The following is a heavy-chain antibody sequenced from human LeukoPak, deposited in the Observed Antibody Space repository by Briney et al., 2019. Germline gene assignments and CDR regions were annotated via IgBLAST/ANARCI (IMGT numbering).Heavy chain of an antibody. V-gene: IGHV4-39*07. CDR1: GDSISSSSYY. Sequence: SETLSLTCIVSGDSISSSSYYWGWIRQPPGKGLEWIANVFYSGNTYYNPSLESRVTISVDTSKNQFSLKLTSVTAADTAVYYCARLHITLILRWFDYWGQGTLVTVSS. CDR2: VFYSGNT. D-gene: IGHD3-22*01. CDR3: ARLHITLILRWFDY. J-gene: IGHJ4*02.